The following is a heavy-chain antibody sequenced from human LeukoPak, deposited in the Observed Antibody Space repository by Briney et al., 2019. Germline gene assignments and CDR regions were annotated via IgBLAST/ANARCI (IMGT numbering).Heavy chain of an antibody. D-gene: IGHD3-10*01. CDR3: GRLGGYSHPDY. Sequence: KPSETLSLTCTVSGGSISSSSYYWGWIRQPPGKGLEWIGSIYYSGSTYYNPSLTSGVTISVDTSKNQFSLKLSSVTAADTAVYYCGRLGGYSHPDYWGQGTLVTVSS. CDR2: IYYSGST. J-gene: IGHJ4*02. V-gene: IGHV4-39*01. CDR1: GGSISSSSYY.